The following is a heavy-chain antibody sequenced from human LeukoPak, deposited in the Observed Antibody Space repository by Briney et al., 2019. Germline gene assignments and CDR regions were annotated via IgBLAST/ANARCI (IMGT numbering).Heavy chain of an antibody. D-gene: IGHD6-19*01. Sequence: GGSLRLSCAASGFTFITYAMSWVRQAPGKGLQWVSVIRDSGGSTYCADSVKGRFTISRDNSKNTLYLQMNSLRAEDTAVYYCAKAGRSGWYPGWPFDIWGQGTMVTVSS. CDR1: GFTFITYA. CDR2: IRDSGGST. V-gene: IGHV3-23*01. J-gene: IGHJ3*02. CDR3: AKAGRSGWYPGWPFDI.